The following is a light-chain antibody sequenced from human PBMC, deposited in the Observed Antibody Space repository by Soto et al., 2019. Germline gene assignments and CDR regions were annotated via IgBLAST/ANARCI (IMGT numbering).Light chain of an antibody. CDR3: ATWDNSLSAGV. J-gene: IGLJ3*02. Sequence: QSVLTQPPSASGSPGQSVTISCTGTSSDVGAYNYVSWYQQHPGKAPKFIIYEVSKRPSGVPDRFSGSKSGNTASLTVSGLQAGDEADYYCATWDNSLSAGVFGGGTQLTVL. CDR2: EVS. CDR1: SSDVGAYNY. V-gene: IGLV2-8*01.